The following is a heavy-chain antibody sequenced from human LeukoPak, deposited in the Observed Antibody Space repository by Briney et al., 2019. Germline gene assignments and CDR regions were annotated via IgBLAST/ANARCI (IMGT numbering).Heavy chain of an antibody. V-gene: IGHV4-59*01. Sequence: KASETLSLTCTVSGGSISSYYWSWLRQPPGKGLEWIGYIYYSGYTNYNPSLKSRVTISVDTSKNQFSLKLSSVTAADTAVYYCARTTMVRGTYYMDVWGKGTTVTISS. CDR3: ARTTMVRGTYYMDV. J-gene: IGHJ6*03. D-gene: IGHD3-10*01. CDR1: GGSISSYY. CDR2: IYYSGYT.